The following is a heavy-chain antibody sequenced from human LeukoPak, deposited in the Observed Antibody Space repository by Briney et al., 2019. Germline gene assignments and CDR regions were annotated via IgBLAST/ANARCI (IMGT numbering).Heavy chain of an antibody. CDR3: AREGTASIDY. CDR1: GFSVSDYW. J-gene: IGHJ4*02. Sequence: GGSLRLSCAASGFSVSDYWMYWVRQDPGKRLVCVSRLSSDGTNTRYADSVKGRFTMSRDNAKNTVYLQMNSLRAEDTAVYYCAREGTASIDYWGQGSLVAVSS. CDR2: LSSDGTNT. D-gene: IGHD3-10*01. V-gene: IGHV3-74*01.